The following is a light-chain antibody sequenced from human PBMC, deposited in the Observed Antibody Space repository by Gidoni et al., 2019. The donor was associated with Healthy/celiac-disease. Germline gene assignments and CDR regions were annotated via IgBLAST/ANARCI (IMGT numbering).Light chain of an antibody. CDR2: GAS. V-gene: IGKV3-20*01. CDR1: PSVSSSY. Sequence: EIVLPQSPGTLSLSPGEGATLSCRASPSVSSSYLAWYQQKPGQAPRLLIYGASSMATGLPDRFSGSGSGTDFTLTISRLEPEDFAVYYCQQYGSSPQTFXXXTKVEIK. J-gene: IGKJ1*01. CDR3: QQYGSSPQT.